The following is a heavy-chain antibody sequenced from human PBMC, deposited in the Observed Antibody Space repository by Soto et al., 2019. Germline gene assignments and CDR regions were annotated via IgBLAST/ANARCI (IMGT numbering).Heavy chain of an antibody. D-gene: IGHD6-13*01. CDR1: GFSLSNAGLG. CDR2: IFSNDEK. Sequence: QVTVKESGPVLVKPTETLTLTCTVSGFSLSNAGLGVSWIRQPPEKALEWLGHIFSNDEKSYSTSLKSRLTISKDTSKSQVVLTMTNMDPVDTATYYCASTYSTSWYWFDPWGQGTLVTVSS. J-gene: IGHJ5*02. CDR3: ASTYSTSWYWFDP. V-gene: IGHV2-26*04.